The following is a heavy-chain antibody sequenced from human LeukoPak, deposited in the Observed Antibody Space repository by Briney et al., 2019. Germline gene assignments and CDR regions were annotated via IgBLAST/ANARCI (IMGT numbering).Heavy chain of an antibody. CDR1: GFTFSTYW. J-gene: IGHJ4*02. CDR2: INQHGGEL. D-gene: IGHD1-26*01. V-gene: IGHV3-7*01. CDR3: ARDKLVGATILDY. Sequence: QPGGSLRLSCAASGFTFSTYWMSWVRQAPGKGLEGVANINQHGGELYYVDSVKGRFTISRDNAKNSLSLQMNSLRAEDTAVYYCARDKLVGATILDYWGQGTLVTVSS.